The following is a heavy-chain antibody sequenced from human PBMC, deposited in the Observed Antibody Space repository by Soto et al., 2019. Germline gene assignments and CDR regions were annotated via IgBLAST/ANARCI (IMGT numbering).Heavy chain of an antibody. J-gene: IGHJ3*01. Sequence: SVKVSCKASGGTFSTYGIAWVRQASGQGLEWMGGIIPISASIKFAQKLQGRLTIIPDESTSTVYMELSSLTSEDTAVYYCASRERVDAFDVWGQGTTVTVSS. CDR1: GGTFSTYG. D-gene: IGHD1-26*01. CDR2: IIPISASI. V-gene: IGHV1-69*13. CDR3: ASRERVDAFDV.